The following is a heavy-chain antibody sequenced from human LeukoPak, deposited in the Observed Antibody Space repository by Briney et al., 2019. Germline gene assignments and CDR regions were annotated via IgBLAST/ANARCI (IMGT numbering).Heavy chain of an antibody. CDR1: GGSISSSSYY. CDR2: IYYSGST. V-gene: IGHV4-39*07. J-gene: IGHJ3*02. D-gene: IGHD2-21*01. CDR3: ARAVIRDDGFDI. Sequence: PSETLSLTCTVSGGSISSSSYYWGWIRQPPGKGLEWIGSIYYSGSTYYNTSLKSRVTISVDTSKNQFSLKLSSVTAADTAMYYCARAVIRDDGFDIWGQGTMVTVSS.